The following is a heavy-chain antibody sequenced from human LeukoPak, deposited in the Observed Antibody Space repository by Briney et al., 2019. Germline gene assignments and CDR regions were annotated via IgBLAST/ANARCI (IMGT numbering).Heavy chain of an antibody. J-gene: IGHJ4*02. CDR3: ARRYYYNLGSFPFDF. CDR1: GGPFSGYF. D-gene: IGHD3-10*01. CDR2: IHNSGTT. V-gene: IGHV4-34*01. Sequence: SETLSFTCAVSGGPFSGYFWSWIRQSSGKGLEWIGEIHNSGTTNYNPSLNSRVTISEDTSKNQFYLNLSSVTAADTAVYYCARRYYYNLGSFPFDFWGQGTLVTVSS.